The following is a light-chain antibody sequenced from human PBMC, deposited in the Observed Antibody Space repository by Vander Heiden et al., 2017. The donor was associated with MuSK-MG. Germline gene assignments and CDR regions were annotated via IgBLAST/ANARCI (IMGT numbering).Light chain of an antibody. CDR2: SAS. CDR1: QSVSSSY. V-gene: IGKV3-20*01. J-gene: IGKJ1*01. Sequence: EIVLTQSPGTLSLSPGERATLSCRASQSVSSSYLAWYQQKPGQAPRLLIYSASSRATGIPDRFSGSGSGTDFTLTISRLEPEDFAVYYCQQYGSSPLWTFGQGTKVXIK. CDR3: QQYGSSPLWT.